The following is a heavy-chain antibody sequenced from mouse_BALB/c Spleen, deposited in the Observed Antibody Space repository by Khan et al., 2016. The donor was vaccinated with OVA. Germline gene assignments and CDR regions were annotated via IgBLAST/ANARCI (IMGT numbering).Heavy chain of an antibody. J-gene: IGHJ1*01. CDR3: ARSLVTTWYFDV. V-gene: IGHV5-17*02. Sequence: EVELVESGGGLVQPGGSRKLSCAASGFTFSNFGMHWVRQAPEKGLEWVAYISSGSATIYYADTVKGRFTISRDNPKNTPFLQMTSLTSEDTAIXYYARSLVTTWYFDVWGAGTTVTVSS. CDR1: GFTFSNFG. CDR2: ISSGSATI. D-gene: IGHD2-2*01.